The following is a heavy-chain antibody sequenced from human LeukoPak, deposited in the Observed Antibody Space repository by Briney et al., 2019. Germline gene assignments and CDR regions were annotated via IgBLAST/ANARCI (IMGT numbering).Heavy chain of an antibody. D-gene: IGHD6-13*01. CDR1: GGSFSGYY. V-gene: IGHV4-34*01. J-gene: IGHJ4*02. CDR2: INHSGST. Sequence: PSETLSLTCAVYGGSFSGYYWSWIRQPPGKGLEWIGEINHSGSTNYNPSLKSRVTISVDTSKNQFSLKLSSVTAADTAVYYCARGGQQLEFDYWGQGTLVTVSS. CDR3: ARGGQQLEFDY.